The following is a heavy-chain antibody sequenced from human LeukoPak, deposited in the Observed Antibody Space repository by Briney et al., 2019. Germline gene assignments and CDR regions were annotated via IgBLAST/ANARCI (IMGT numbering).Heavy chain of an antibody. D-gene: IGHD3-22*01. V-gene: IGHV3-23*01. CDR2: ISGSGGST. CDR1: GFTFSTYA. CDR3: AKDGEYYDSSGYYSHFDY. J-gene: IGHJ4*02. Sequence: GGSLRLSCAASGFTFSTYAMSWVRQAPGKGLEWVSGISGSGGSTYYADSVKGRFTISRDNPKNTLDLQMSSLRAEDTAVYYCAKDGEYYDSSGYYSHFDYWGQGTLVTVSS.